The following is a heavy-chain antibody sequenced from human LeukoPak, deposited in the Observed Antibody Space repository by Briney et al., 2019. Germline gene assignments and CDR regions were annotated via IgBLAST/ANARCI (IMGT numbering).Heavy chain of an antibody. CDR3: ARGRPTTVTTNYYYMDV. CDR2: INHSGST. V-gene: IGHV4-34*01. D-gene: IGHD4-11*01. J-gene: IGHJ6*03. Sequence: SETLSLTCAVSGGSFSGYYWSWIRQPPGKGLEWIGEINHSGSTNYNPSLKSRVTISVDTSKNQFSLKLSSVTAADTAVYYCARGRPTTVTTNYYYMDVWGKGTTVTVSS. CDR1: GGSFSGYY.